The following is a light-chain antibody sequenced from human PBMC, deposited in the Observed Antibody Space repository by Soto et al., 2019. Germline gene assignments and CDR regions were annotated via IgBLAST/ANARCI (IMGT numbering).Light chain of an antibody. V-gene: IGKV1-33*01. Sequence: GDRVTITCRASLRIRNDLGWYQHKPGRAPKLLIYDASNLEAGVPSRFRGSGSGTDFTFTISRLQPEDIATYYCQQYENLPTFGQGTRLEI. CDR2: DAS. J-gene: IGKJ5*01. CDR3: QQYENLPT. CDR1: LRIRND.